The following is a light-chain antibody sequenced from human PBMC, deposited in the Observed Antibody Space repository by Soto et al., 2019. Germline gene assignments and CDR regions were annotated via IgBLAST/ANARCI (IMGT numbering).Light chain of an antibody. Sequence: EVVMTQSPVSLSVSPGESATLSCRASQSIGGKLVWYQHKPGQAPRLLIYGASTRATDIPARFSGSGSGTDFTLTISSLEAEDSAVYYCQQRSNWPSITFGQGTRLEIK. CDR3: QQRSNWPSIT. V-gene: IGKV3-15*01. CDR2: GAS. J-gene: IGKJ5*01. CDR1: QSIGGK.